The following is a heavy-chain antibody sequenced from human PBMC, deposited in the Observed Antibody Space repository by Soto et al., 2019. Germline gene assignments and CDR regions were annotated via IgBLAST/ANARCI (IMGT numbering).Heavy chain of an antibody. J-gene: IGHJ3*02. D-gene: IGHD4-17*01. CDR3: ARETYGDYVGYFDI. V-gene: IGHV4-39*07. Sequence: SETLSLTCTVSGGSISSSSYYWGWIRQPPGKGLEWIGSIYYSGSTYYNPSLKSRVTISVDTSKNQFSLKLSSVTAADTAVYYCARETYGDYVGYFDIWGPGTMVTVS. CDR1: GGSISSSSYY. CDR2: IYYSGST.